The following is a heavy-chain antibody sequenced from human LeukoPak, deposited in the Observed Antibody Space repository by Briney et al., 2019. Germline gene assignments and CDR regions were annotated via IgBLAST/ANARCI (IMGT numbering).Heavy chain of an antibody. CDR2: FYHRGST. CDR1: GSSISSGYY. J-gene: IGHJ4*02. V-gene: IGHV4-38-2*02. CDR3: ARHQVALLWFGETFDY. Sequence: PSETLSLTCTVSGSSISSGYYWGWIRQPPGKGLQWIGTFYHRGSTYYNPSLKGRVTISVDTSKNQFSLKLSSVTAADTAVYYCARHQVALLWFGETFDYWGQGTLVTVSS. D-gene: IGHD3-10*01.